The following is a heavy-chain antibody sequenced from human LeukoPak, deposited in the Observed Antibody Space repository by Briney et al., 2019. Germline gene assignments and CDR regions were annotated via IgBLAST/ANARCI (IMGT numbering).Heavy chain of an antibody. Sequence: GGSLRLSCAASGFTFSSYSMNWVRQAPGKGLEWVSSISSSSSYIYYADSVKGRFTISRDNAKNSLYLQMNSLRAEDTAVYYCARDRRWELLSFDYWGQGTLVTVSS. CDR2: ISSSSSYI. CDR3: ARDRRWELLSFDY. J-gene: IGHJ4*02. V-gene: IGHV3-21*01. CDR1: GFTFSSYS. D-gene: IGHD1-26*01.